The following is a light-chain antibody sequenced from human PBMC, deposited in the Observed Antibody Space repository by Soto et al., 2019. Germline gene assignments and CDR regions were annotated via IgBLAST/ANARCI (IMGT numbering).Light chain of an antibody. V-gene: IGKV1-5*01. CDR3: QQYNSYSGT. J-gene: IGKJ1*01. CDR1: ERISSR. Sequence: EIQMTQPPSTPSASVGDSVTSTCRASERISSRLAWYQQKPGKAPRPLIYDGSSLESGVPSRFSGRGSGTEFTLTIRSLQPDDFATYYCQQYNSYSGTFGNGTKVDI. CDR2: DGS.